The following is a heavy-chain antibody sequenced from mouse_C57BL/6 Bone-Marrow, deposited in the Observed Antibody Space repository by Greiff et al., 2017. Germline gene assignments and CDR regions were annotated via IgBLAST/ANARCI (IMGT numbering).Heavy chain of an antibody. CDR2: INPNNGGT. D-gene: IGHD1-1*01. CDR3: ATTVVATRNYYAMDY. CDR1: GYTFTDYN. V-gene: IGHV1-18*01. Sequence: EVKLMESGPELVKPGASVKIPCKASGYTFTDYNMDWVKQSHEKSLEWIGDINPNNGGTIYNQKFKGKATLTVDKSSSTAYMELRSLTSEDTAVYYCATTVVATRNYYAMDYWGQGTSVTVSS. J-gene: IGHJ4*01.